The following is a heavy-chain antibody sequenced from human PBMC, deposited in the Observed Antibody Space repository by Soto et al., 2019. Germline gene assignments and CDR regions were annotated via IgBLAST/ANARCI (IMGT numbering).Heavy chain of an antibody. CDR3: ARRPRIYYYDSSGYGALGMDV. CDR2: IYPGDSDT. J-gene: IGHJ6*02. CDR1: GYSFTSYW. D-gene: IGHD3-22*01. Sequence: PGESLKISCKGSGYSFTSYWLGWVRQMPGKGLEWMGIIYPGDSDTRYSPSFQGQVTISADKSISTAYLQWSSLKASDTAMYYCARRPRIYYYDSSGYGALGMDVWGQGTTVTVSS. V-gene: IGHV5-51*01.